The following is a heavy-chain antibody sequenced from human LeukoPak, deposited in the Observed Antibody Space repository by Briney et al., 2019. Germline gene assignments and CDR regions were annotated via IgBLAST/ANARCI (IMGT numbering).Heavy chain of an antibody. CDR3: AREVRTIPIRKLDYYYYYMDV. CDR2: MNPNSGNT. J-gene: IGHJ6*03. D-gene: IGHD2-2*02. CDR1: GYTFTSYH. V-gene: IGHV1-8*03. Sequence: ASVKVSCKASGYTFTSYHLHWVRQAPGQGLEWMGWMNPNSGNTGYAQKFQGRVTITRNTSISTAYMELSSLRSEDTAMYFCAREVRTIPIRKLDYYYYYMDVWGKGTTVTISS.